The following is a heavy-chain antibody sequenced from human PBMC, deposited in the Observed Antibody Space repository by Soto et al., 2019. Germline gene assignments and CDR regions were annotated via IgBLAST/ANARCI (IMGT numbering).Heavy chain of an antibody. J-gene: IGHJ4*02. CDR1: GYSFTSYW. Sequence: GESLKISCKGSGYSFTSYWIGWVRQMPGKGLEWMGIIYPGDSDTRYSPSFQGQVTISADKSISTAYLQWSSLKASDTSMFYCSRLTDSSGYRPYYFDYWGQGTQVTVSS. V-gene: IGHV5-51*01. D-gene: IGHD3-22*01. CDR2: IYPGDSDT. CDR3: SRLTDSSGYRPYYFDY.